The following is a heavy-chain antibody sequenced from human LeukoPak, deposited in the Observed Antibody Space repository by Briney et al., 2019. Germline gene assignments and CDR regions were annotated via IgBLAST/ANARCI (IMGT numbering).Heavy chain of an antibody. CDR3: ARGRAPGAFDI. CDR2: VYDIGST. D-gene: IGHD3-10*01. J-gene: IGHJ3*02. Sequence: SETLSLTCTVSGGSIGSHYWTWIRQTPGKGLEWIGYVYDIGSTKYNPSLKSRVTISVDTSKNQFSLKLSSVTAADTAVYYCARGRAPGAFDIWGQGTMVTVSS. V-gene: IGHV4-59*11. CDR1: GGSIGSHY.